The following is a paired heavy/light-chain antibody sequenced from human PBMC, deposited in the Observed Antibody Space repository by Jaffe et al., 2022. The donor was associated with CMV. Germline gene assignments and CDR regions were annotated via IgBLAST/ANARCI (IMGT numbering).Light chain of an antibody. CDR3: QQYYSSPIT. CDR1: QGISNS. V-gene: IGKV1-NL1*01. CDR2: AAF. J-gene: IGKJ5*01. Sequence: DIQMTQSPSSLSASVGDRVIITCRASQGISNSLAWYQQRPGRAPKLLVYAAFRLESGVPARFSGSGSGTEYTLTISSLQPEDFATYYCQQYYSSPITFGQGTRLEIK.
Heavy chain of an antibody. CDR1: GYTFTRFS. D-gene: IGHD4-17*01. J-gene: IGHJ4*02. CDR2: IRAGNGDT. CDR3: ARDNGDDFGTSFDS. V-gene: IGHV1-3*01. Sequence: QVHLVQSGAELKKPGASVNISCKASGYTFTRFSIHWVRQAPGQRFEWMGWIRAGNGDTYYSKGFQGRVTFRRDTSARMTYLELNSLRSEDTALYYCARDNGDDFGTSFDSWGQGTQVTVSS.